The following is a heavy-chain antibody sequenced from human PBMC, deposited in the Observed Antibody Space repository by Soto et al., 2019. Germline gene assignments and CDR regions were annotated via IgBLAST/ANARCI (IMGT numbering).Heavy chain of an antibody. CDR1: GGSFSGYY. CDR3: ARGWDSSSEPTHQGYYFDY. V-gene: IGHV4-34*01. D-gene: IGHD6-6*01. J-gene: IGHJ4*02. CDR2: INHSGST. Sequence: QVQLQQWGAGLLKPSETLSLTCAVYGGSFSGYYWSWIRQPPGKGLEWIGEINHSGSTNYNPSLKRRVTISVDTPKNQFSLKLSSVTAADTAVYYCARGWDSSSEPTHQGYYFDYWGQGTLVTVSS.